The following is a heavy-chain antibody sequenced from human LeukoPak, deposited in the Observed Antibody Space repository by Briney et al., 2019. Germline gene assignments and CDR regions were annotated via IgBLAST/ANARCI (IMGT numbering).Heavy chain of an antibody. V-gene: IGHV3-48*04. CDR1: GFTFSSYA. Sequence: PGGSLGLSCAASGFTFSSYAMSWVRQAPGKGLEWVSYISSSGSTIYYADSVKGRFTISRDNAKNSLHLQMNSLRAEDTAVYYCARDLGGYCSSTSCYDGAFDIWGQGTMVTVSS. CDR2: ISSSGSTI. D-gene: IGHD2-2*01. CDR3: ARDLGGYCSSTSCYDGAFDI. J-gene: IGHJ3*02.